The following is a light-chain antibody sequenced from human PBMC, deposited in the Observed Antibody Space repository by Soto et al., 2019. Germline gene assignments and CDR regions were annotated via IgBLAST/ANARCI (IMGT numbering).Light chain of an antibody. J-gene: IGKJ2*01. Sequence: DIQMTQSPSTLSASVGDRVTITYRASQSIGEWLAWFQQKPGKAPKLLIFAASTLESGVPPRFSGSGSGTDFTLTISSLQPDDFATYFCQQYNSYSYTFGQGTKLEIK. CDR2: AAS. V-gene: IGKV1-5*03. CDR1: QSIGEW. CDR3: QQYNSYSYT.